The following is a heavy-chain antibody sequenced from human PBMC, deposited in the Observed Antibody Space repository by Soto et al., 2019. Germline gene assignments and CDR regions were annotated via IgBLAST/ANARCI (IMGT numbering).Heavy chain of an antibody. CDR3: ALDMGSGLRAYDY. D-gene: IGHD1-26*01. V-gene: IGHV3-11*01. J-gene: IGHJ4*02. CDR1: GFAFSDYF. CDR2: ISHTGGTT. Sequence: QVQLVESGGGLVKPGGSLGLSCAASGFAFSDYFMSWIRQAPGKGLEWLSYISHTGGTTYYADSVKGRFTISRDNAKNSLNLQMNSLRAEDTAVYYCALDMGSGLRAYDYWGQGFLVTVSS.